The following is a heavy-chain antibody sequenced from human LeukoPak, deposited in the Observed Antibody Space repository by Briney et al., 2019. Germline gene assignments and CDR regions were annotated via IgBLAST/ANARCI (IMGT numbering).Heavy chain of an antibody. CDR1: GGSVSSGSYY. Sequence: PSETLSLTCTVSGGSVSSGSYYWSWIRQPPGKGLEWIGYIYYSGSTNYNPSLKSRVTISVDTSKNQFSLKLSSVTAADTAVYYCAKDEGSSGWAWVPYWGQGTLVTVSS. V-gene: IGHV4-61*01. CDR2: IYYSGST. D-gene: IGHD6-19*01. J-gene: IGHJ4*02. CDR3: AKDEGSSGWAWVPY.